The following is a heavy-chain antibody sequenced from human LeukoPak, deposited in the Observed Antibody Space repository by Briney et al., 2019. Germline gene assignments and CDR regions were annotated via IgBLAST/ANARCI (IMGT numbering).Heavy chain of an antibody. Sequence: GGSLRLSCAAPAFTFSSYEMNWVSQAPGKGLEWVSYISSMGSPIYYADSVKGRFTISRDNAKHALYLQINSPEAEDTAVYYCARENGGRSWKRYYYYYMDVWRRGTTVTVPS. D-gene: IGHD6-13*01. V-gene: IGHV3-48*03. CDR2: ISSMGSPI. J-gene: IGHJ6*03. CDR1: AFTFSSYE. CDR3: ARENGGRSWKRYYYYYMDV.